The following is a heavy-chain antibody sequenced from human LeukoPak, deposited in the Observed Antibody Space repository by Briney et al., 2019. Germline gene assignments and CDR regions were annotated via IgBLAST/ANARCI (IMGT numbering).Heavy chain of an antibody. CDR2: ICISSSTI. Sequence: PGGSLRLSCAASGFSFSIYSMNCVRQAPGKGRGWVSYICISSSTIYYADSVRGGVTISRDNAKNSLYLQMKSLRAEGTAVYYCARAHDYGDYVQQDYWGQGTLVTVSS. CDR1: GFSFSIYS. D-gene: IGHD4-17*01. J-gene: IGHJ4*02. CDR3: ARAHDYGDYVQQDY. V-gene: IGHV3-48*01.